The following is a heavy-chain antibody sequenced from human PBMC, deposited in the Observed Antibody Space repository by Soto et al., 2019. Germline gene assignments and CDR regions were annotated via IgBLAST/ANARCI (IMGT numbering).Heavy chain of an antibody. J-gene: IGHJ4*02. CDR3: ARQRTTVVNKAYFED. CDR1: GESISSSSYY. Sequence: SETLSLTCIVSGESISSSSYYWGWIRQPPGKGLEWIGSIYHSGRTYYNPSLKSRVSISIDTSKNQFSLKLSSVTAADTALYYCARQRTTVVNKAYFEDWGQGALVTV. V-gene: IGHV4-39*01. CDR2: IYHSGRT. D-gene: IGHD2-21*01.